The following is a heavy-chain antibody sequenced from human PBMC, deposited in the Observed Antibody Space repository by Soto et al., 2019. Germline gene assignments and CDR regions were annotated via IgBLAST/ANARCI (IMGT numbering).Heavy chain of an antibody. CDR2: INSDGSST. D-gene: IGHD3-9*01. V-gene: IGHV3-74*01. CDR1: GFTFSSYW. Sequence: GGSLRLSCAASGFTFSSYWMHWVRQAPGKGLVWVSRINSDGSSTSYADSVKGRFTISRDNAKNTLYLQMNSLRAEDTAVYYCARVKNDILTGYYMNDAFDIWGQGTMVTVSS. J-gene: IGHJ3*02. CDR3: ARVKNDILTGYYMNDAFDI.